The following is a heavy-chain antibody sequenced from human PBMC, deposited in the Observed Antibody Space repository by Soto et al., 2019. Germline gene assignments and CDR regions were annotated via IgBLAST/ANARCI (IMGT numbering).Heavy chain of an antibody. V-gene: IGHV5-51*01. Sequence: GESLKISCKGSGYSFTSYWIGWVRQMPGKGLEWMGIIYPGDSDTRYSPSFQGQVTISADKSISTAYLQWSSLKASDTAVYYCARAAPTGYSSGWYRNWFDPWGQGTLVTVSS. CDR2: IYPGDSDT. CDR3: ARAAPTGYSSGWYRNWFDP. D-gene: IGHD6-19*01. J-gene: IGHJ5*02. CDR1: GYSFTSYW.